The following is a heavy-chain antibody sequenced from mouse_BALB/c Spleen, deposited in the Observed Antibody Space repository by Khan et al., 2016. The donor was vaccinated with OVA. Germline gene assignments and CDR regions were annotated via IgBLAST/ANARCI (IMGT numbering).Heavy chain of an antibody. CDR3: TSNGSGDTWFGY. Sequence: QVQLQQSGAELAKPGASVKMSCKASGYTFTNYWMHWVKQRPGQGLEWIGYIDPTTGYTEYNQKFKDKATLTADKSSSTAYMQLSSLKSEDSAVYYCTSNGSGDTWFGYWGQGTLVTVSA. V-gene: IGHV1-7*01. D-gene: IGHD1-1*01. J-gene: IGHJ3*01. CDR2: IDPTTGYT. CDR1: GYTFTNYW.